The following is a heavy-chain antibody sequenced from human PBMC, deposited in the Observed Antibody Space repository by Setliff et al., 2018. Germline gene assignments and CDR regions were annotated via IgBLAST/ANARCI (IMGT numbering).Heavy chain of an antibody. D-gene: IGHD2-15*01. J-gene: IGHJ5*02. CDR1: GGTFSNIG. CDR2: IIPLFGTT. Sequence: SVKVSCKASGGTFSNIGISWVRQAPGQGLEWMGGIIPLFGTTNYAQEFQGRVTITTDESTSTAYMELNSLTSEDTAVYYCARSPALLGIVYLDPWGQGTRVTVSS. V-gene: IGHV1-69*05. CDR3: ARSPALLGIVYLDP.